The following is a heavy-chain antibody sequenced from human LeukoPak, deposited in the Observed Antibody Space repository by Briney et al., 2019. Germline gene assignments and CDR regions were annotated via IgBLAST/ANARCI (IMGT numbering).Heavy chain of an antibody. D-gene: IGHD6-6*01. CDR3: ARDSKETMCSSSSGFDY. CDR1: GGSISSSDYY. V-gene: IGHV4-39*07. Sequence: PSETLSLTCTVSGGSISSSDYYWGWIRQPPGKGLEWIGSISYSGTTYYDPSLKSRVTISVDTSKNQFSLKLSSVTAADTAVYYCARDSKETMCSSSSGFDYWGLGALVTVSS. J-gene: IGHJ4*02. CDR2: ISYSGTT.